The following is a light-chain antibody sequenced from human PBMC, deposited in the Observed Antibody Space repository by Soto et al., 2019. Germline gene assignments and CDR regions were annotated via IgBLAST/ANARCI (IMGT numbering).Light chain of an antibody. V-gene: IGLV2-14*01. Sequence: QSVLTQPASVSGSPGLSITISCTGTSSDVGGYNYVSWYQQHPGKAPKLMIYDVSNRPSGVSNRFSGSKSGNTASLTISGLQAEDEADYYCSSYTSSSTVYVFGTGTKLTVL. CDR3: SSYTSSSTVYV. CDR2: DVS. CDR1: SSDVGGYNY. J-gene: IGLJ1*01.